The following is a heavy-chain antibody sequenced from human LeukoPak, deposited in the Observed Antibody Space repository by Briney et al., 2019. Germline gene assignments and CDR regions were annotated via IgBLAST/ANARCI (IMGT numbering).Heavy chain of an antibody. CDR2: ISGSGGST. CDR3: AKDYDFRSGYGRPYFDY. D-gene: IGHD3-3*01. Sequence: GSLRLSCAASGFTFSSYAMSWVRHAPGKGLEWVSAISGSGGSTYYADSVKGRFTISRDNSKNTLYLQMNSLRAEDTAVYYCAKDYDFRSGYGRPYFDYWGQGTLVTVSS. CDR1: GFTFSSYA. V-gene: IGHV3-23*01. J-gene: IGHJ4*02.